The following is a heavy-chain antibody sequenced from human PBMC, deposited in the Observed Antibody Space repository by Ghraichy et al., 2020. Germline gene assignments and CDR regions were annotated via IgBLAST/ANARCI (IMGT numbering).Heavy chain of an antibody. CDR1: GFTFSSYS. D-gene: IGHD1-26*01. Sequence: GGSLRLSCAASGFTFSSYSMNWVRQAPGKGLEWVSSISSSSSYIYYADSVKGRFTISRDNAKNSLYLQMNSLRAEDTAVYYCARAMDSGSYLFFYYWGQGTLVTVSS. J-gene: IGHJ4*02. CDR2: ISSSSSYI. V-gene: IGHV3-21*01. CDR3: ARAMDSGSYLFFYY.